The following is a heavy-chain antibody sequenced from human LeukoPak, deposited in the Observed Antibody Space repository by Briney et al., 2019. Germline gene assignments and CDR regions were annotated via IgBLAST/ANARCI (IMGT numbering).Heavy chain of an antibody. CDR1: GSTFSSYG. Sequence: GRSLRLSCAASGSTFSSYGMHWVRQAPGKGLEWVAVISYDGSNKYYADSVKGRFTISRDNSKNTLYLQMNSLRAEDTAVYYCARLIVVVAATPPEDAFDIWGQGTMVTVSS. D-gene: IGHD2-15*01. CDR3: ARLIVVVAATPPEDAFDI. J-gene: IGHJ3*02. V-gene: IGHV3-30*03. CDR2: ISYDGSNK.